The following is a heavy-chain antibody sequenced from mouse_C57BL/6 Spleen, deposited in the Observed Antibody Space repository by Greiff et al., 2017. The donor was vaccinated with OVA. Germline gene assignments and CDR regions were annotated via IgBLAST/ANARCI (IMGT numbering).Heavy chain of an antibody. CDR1: GYTFTSYW. CDR2: IDPSDSYT. Sequence: QVQLQQPGAELVKPGASVKLSCKASGYTFTSYWMQWVKQRPGQGLEWIGEIDPSDSYTNYNQKFKGKATLTVDTSSSTAYMQLSSLTSEDSAVYYCASYYGSSYDLFADWGQGTLVTVSA. D-gene: IGHD1-1*01. J-gene: IGHJ3*01. CDR3: ASYYGSSYDLFAD. V-gene: IGHV1-50*01.